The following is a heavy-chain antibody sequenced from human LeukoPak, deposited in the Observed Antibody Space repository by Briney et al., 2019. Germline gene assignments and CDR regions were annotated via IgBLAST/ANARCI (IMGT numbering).Heavy chain of an antibody. J-gene: IGHJ4*02. D-gene: IGHD4-17*01. CDR1: GGSISSGGYS. CDR2: IYHSGST. CDR3: AREGDYGALDY. V-gene: IGHV4-30-2*01. Sequence: PSQTLSLTCAVSGGSISSGGYSWSWIRQPPGKGQEWIGYIYHSGSTYYNPSLKSRVTISVDRSKNQFSLKLSSVTATDTAVYYCAREGDYGALDYWGQGTLVTVSS.